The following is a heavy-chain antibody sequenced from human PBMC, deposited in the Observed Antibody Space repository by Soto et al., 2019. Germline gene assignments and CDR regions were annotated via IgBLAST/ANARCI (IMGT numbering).Heavy chain of an antibody. D-gene: IGHD3-22*01. CDR1: GGTFSSYA. J-gene: IGHJ4*02. CDR3: ASGTPSADYYYDSSGYSVNFDY. Sequence: ASVKVSCKASGGTFSSYAISWVRQAPGQGLEWMGGIIPIFGTANYAQKFQGRVTITADESTSTAYMELSSLRSEDTAVYYCASGTPSADYYYDSSGYSVNFDYWGQGTLVTVSS. CDR2: IIPIFGTA. V-gene: IGHV1-69*13.